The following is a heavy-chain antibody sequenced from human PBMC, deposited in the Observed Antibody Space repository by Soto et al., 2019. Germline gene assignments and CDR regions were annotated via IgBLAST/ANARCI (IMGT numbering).Heavy chain of an antibody. CDR1: GGCISSGGYY. CDR2: IYYSGST. V-gene: IGHV4-31*03. CDR3: ARVSWRTCYYYGMDV. D-gene: IGHD1-1*01. Sequence: SETLSLTCTVSGGCISSGGYYWSWIRQHPGKGLEWIGYIYYSGSTYYNPSLKSRVTISVDTSKNQFSLKLSSVTAADTAVYYCARVSWRTCYYYGMDVWGQGTTGTVSS. J-gene: IGHJ6*02.